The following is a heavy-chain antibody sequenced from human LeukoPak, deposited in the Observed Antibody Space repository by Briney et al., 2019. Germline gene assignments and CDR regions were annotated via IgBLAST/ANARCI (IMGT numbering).Heavy chain of an antibody. V-gene: IGHV4-39*01. Sequence: TETLSLTCTVSGGSISSSSYYWGWIRQPPGKGLEWIGSIYYSGSTYYNPSLKIRVTISIDTSRNQFSLKLSSVTAADTAVYFCARHNADYTFDYWGQGTLVTVSS. CDR1: GGSISSSSYY. CDR2: IYYSGST. J-gene: IGHJ4*02. D-gene: IGHD4-11*01. CDR3: ARHNADYTFDY.